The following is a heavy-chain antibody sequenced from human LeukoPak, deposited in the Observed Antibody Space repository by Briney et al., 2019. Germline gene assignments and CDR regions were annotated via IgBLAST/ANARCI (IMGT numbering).Heavy chain of an antibody. CDR3: ASGSGYSGYDSYYYYYGMDV. V-gene: IGHV1-3*01. Sequence: EASVKVSFTASGYTFTIYAMHWVRQAPGQRLEWMGWINAGNGNTKYSQKFQGRVTITRDTSASTAYMELSSLRSEDTAVYYCASGSGYSGYDSYYYYYGMDVWGQGTTVTVSS. D-gene: IGHD5-12*01. J-gene: IGHJ6*02. CDR1: GYTFTIYA. CDR2: INAGNGNT.